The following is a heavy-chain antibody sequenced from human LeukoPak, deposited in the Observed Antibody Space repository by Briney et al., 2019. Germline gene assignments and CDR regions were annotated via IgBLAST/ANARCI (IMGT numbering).Heavy chain of an antibody. J-gene: IGHJ4*02. CDR1: GFTFSAYA. CDR2: ITSDGGTT. Sequence: GGSLRLSCAASGFTFSAYAMHWVRQAPGKGLEYVSSITSDGGTTYYANSVKGRFTISRDNSRNTLHLQMGSLRAEDMAVYYCARDLTGTGDYWGQGTLVTVSS. CDR3: ARDLTGTGDY. V-gene: IGHV3-64*01. D-gene: IGHD1-20*01.